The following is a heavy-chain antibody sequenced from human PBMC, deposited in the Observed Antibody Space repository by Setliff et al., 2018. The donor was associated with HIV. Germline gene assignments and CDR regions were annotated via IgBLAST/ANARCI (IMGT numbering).Heavy chain of an antibody. CDR1: GYTFTSYA. Sequence: ASVKVSCKASGYTFTSYAMHWVRQAPGQRLEWMGWINSVNGNTKYSQKFQGRVTITRDTSASTAYMELSSLRSEDTAVYYCTRADYSYGYDRWDWYFDLWGRGTLVTVSS. CDR3: TRADYSYGYDRWDWYFDL. V-gene: IGHV1-3*01. D-gene: IGHD5-18*01. CDR2: INSVNGNT. J-gene: IGHJ2*01.